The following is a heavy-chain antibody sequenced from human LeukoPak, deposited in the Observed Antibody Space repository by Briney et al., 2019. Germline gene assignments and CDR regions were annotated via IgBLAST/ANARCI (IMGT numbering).Heavy chain of an antibody. Sequence: ASVNVSCKASGGTYSRSVISWVRQAPGQGLEWMGRIIPIFGTANYTQKFQGRVTITTDDSTSTAYMEQSSLRSENTAVYYCARDLVIAPKQNYYYYYMDVWGKGTTVTVPS. J-gene: IGHJ6*03. D-gene: IGHD6-13*01. V-gene: IGHV1-69*05. CDR3: ARDLVIAPKQNYYYYYMDV. CDR1: GGTYSRSV. CDR2: IIPIFGTA.